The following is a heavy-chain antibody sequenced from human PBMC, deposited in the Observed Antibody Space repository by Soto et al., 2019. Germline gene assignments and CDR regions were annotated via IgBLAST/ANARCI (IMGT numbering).Heavy chain of an antibody. CDR3: AKDSVRGRAVRGVIILYYFDY. D-gene: IGHD3-10*01. J-gene: IGHJ4*02. V-gene: IGHV3-23*01. CDR2: ISGSGGST. CDR1: GFTFSSYA. Sequence: GGSLRLSCAASGFTFSSYAMSWVRQAPGKGLEWVSAISGSGGSTYYADSVKGRFTISRDNSKNTLYLQMNSLRAEDTAVYYCAKDSVRGRAVRGVIILYYFDYWGQGTLVTVSS.